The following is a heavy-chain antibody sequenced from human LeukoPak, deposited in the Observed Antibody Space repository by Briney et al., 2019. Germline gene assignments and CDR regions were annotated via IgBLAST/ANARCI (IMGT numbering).Heavy chain of an antibody. CDR3: ARHFCSSTSCSN. CDR1: GFTFSSYE. Sequence: GGSLRLSCAASGFTFSSYEMNWVRQAPGKRLEWVSYISSSGSTIYYADSVKGRFTISRDNAKNSLYLQMNSLRTEDTAVYYCARHFCSSTSCSNWGQGTLVTVSS. CDR2: ISSSGSTI. V-gene: IGHV3-48*03. D-gene: IGHD2-2*01. J-gene: IGHJ4*02.